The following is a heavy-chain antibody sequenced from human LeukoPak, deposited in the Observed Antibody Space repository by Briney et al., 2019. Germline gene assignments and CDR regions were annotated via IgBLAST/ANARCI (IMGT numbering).Heavy chain of an antibody. CDR3: ARGLGGWNYYYYMDV. V-gene: IGHV4-59*12. D-gene: IGHD6-19*01. CDR2: IYYSGST. Sequence: SETLSLTCTVSGGSISSYYWSWIRQPPGKGLEWIGYIYYSGSTNYNPSLKSRVTISVDTSKNQFSLKLSSVTAADTAVYYCARGLGGWNYYYYMDVWGKGTTVTISS. CDR1: GGSISSYY. J-gene: IGHJ6*03.